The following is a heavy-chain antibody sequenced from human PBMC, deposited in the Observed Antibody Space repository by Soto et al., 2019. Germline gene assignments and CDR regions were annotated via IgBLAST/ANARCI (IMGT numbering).Heavy chain of an antibody. CDR1: GGTFSSYA. CDR2: IIPLCGTT. J-gene: IGHJ5*02. D-gene: IGHD3-3*01. V-gene: IGHV1-69*06. Sequence: SVKVSCKASGGTFSSYAISWVRQAPGQGLEWMGGIIPLCGTTNYAQKFQGRVTMTGDKSRSTVYMELSSLRSDDTAIYYCARSSGGNFGIIIEGSNWFDPWGQGTLVTVSS. CDR3: ARSSGGNFGIIIEGSNWFDP.